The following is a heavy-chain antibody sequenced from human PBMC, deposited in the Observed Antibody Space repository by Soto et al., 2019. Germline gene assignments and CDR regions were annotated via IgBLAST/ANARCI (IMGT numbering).Heavy chain of an antibody. CDR3: VKDSSGWSPRGDY. D-gene: IGHD6-19*01. CDR2: ISSNGGST. V-gene: IGHV3-64D*08. CDR1: GFTFSSYA. Sequence: GGSLRLSCSASGFTFSSYAMHWVRQAPGKGLEYVSAISSNGGSTYYADSVKGRFTISRDNSKNTLYLQMSSLRAEDTAVYYCVKDSSGWSPRGDYWGQGTLVTVSS. J-gene: IGHJ4*02.